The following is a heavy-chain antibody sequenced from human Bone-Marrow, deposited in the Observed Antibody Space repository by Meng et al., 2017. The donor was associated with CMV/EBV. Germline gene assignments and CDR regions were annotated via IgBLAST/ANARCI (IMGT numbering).Heavy chain of an antibody. J-gene: IGHJ6*02. CDR1: GGSISSYY. CDR2: IYYSGST. CDR3: ARDGYSYGFKNYGMDV. Sequence: SETLSLTCTVSGGSISSYYWSWIRQPPGKGLEWIGYIYYSGSTNYNPSLKSRVTISVDTSKNQFSLKLSSVTAADTAVYYCARDGYSYGFKNYGMDVWGQGTTVTVYS. V-gene: IGHV4-59*01. D-gene: IGHD5-18*01.